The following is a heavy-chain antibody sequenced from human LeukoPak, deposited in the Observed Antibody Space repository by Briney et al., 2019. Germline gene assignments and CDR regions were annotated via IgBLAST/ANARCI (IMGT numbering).Heavy chain of an antibody. V-gene: IGHV3-23*01. Sequence: GGSLRLSCAASGFTFSSYAMSWVRQAPGKGLEWVSTISGSGGSAYYADSVKGRFTISRDNSNNTLYLQMYTLRAEDTAVYYCAKSEAEQFHPYFDYWGQGTLVTVSS. J-gene: IGHJ4*02. D-gene: IGHD1-26*01. CDR1: GFTFSSYA. CDR2: ISGSGGSA. CDR3: AKSEAEQFHPYFDY.